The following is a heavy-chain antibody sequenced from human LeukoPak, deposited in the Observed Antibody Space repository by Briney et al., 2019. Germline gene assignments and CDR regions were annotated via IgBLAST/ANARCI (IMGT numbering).Heavy chain of an antibody. CDR1: RYTFTIHD. Sequence: GASVTVSSRASRYTFTIHDINWVRQATGQGFEWMGWMSPNSGNTGYAQRFQGRVAMTRNTSISTAYMELSSLRSEDTAVYYCTVGPPNWGFDYWGQGTLVTVSS. D-gene: IGHD7-27*01. CDR3: TVGPPNWGFDY. CDR2: MSPNSGNT. V-gene: IGHV1-8*01. J-gene: IGHJ4*02.